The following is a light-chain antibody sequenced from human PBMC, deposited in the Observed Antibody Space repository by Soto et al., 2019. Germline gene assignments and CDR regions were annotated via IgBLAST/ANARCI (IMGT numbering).Light chain of an antibody. J-gene: IGKJ2*01. CDR1: QSVSGN. V-gene: IGKV3-15*01. CDR2: SES. Sequence: EIVMTQSPATLSVSPGERATLSCRASQSVSGNLAWYQQKPGQAPRLFIYSESTRATGIPARFSGSGSGTEFTLPISSLQSEDFAVYFCQQYNNWPETFGQGTKLDIK. CDR3: QQYNNWPET.